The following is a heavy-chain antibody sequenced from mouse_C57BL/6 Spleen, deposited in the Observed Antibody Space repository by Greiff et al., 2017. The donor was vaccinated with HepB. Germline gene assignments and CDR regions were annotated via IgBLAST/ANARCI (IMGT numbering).Heavy chain of an antibody. CDR2: IDPNSGGT. V-gene: IGHV1-72*01. D-gene: IGHD2-4*01. Sequence: VQLQQPGAELVKPGASVKLSCKASGYTFTSYWMHWVKQRPGRGLEWIGRIDPNSGGTKYNEKFKRKATLTVDKPSSTAYMQISSLTSEDSAVYYCASHYEYDVWFAYWGQGTLVTVSA. J-gene: IGHJ3*01. CDR1: GYTFTSYW. CDR3: ASHYEYDVWFAY.